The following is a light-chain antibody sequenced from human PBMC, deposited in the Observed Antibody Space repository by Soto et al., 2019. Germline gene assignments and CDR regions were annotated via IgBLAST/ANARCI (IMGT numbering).Light chain of an antibody. CDR2: AAS. J-gene: IGKJ5*01. CDR1: QSISTY. V-gene: IGKV1-39*01. Sequence: DIQMTQSPSSLSASVGDRVTITCRASQSISTYLNWYQQKAGLAPKLLIYAASSLQSGVPSRFTGSGSGTEFTHTITGLQAEDFASYYCQQGHSLLVSFGQGTRLEIK. CDR3: QQGHSLLVS.